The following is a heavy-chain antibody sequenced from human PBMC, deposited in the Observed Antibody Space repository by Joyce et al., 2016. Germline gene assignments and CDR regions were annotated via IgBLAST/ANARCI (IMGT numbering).Heavy chain of an antibody. J-gene: IGHJ4*02. CDR1: GYSISSGYY. D-gene: IGHD3-3*01. CDR3: ARDGGKFGSTDY. Sequence: QVQLQESGPGLVKPSETLSLTCAVSGYSISSGYYWAWFRQPPGKGLGWIGSVFQSGGTYYKSSVKRRVTISVDKSKDRFSLKLSSVTAADTAVYFCARDGGKFGSTDYWGPGTLVTVSS. CDR2: VFQSGGT. V-gene: IGHV4-38-2*02.